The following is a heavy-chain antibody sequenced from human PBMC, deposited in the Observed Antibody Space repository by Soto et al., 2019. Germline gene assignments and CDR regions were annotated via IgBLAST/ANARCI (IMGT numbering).Heavy chain of an antibody. V-gene: IGHV3-21*04. Sequence: PGGSLRLSCAASGFTFSSYSMNWVRQAPGKGLEWVSSISSSSSSYIYYADSVKGRFTISRDNSKNTLYLQMNSLRAEDTAVYYCAKHARVATISFDYWGQGTLVTVSS. D-gene: IGHD5-12*01. CDR2: ISSSSSSYI. J-gene: IGHJ4*02. CDR1: GFTFSSYS. CDR3: AKHARVATISFDY.